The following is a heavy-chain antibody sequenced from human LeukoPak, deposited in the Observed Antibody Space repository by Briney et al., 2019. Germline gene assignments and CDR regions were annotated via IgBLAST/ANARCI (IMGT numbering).Heavy chain of an antibody. V-gene: IGHV1-18*01. D-gene: IGHD3-9*01. J-gene: IGHJ5*02. CDR2: ISTYNGDT. CDR3: AREWWGYDVLTGDNWFDP. Sequence: GASVKVSCKASGYPFTTYGIDWVRQAPGQGLKWMGWISTYNGDTNYAQKFQDRVIMTTDTSTSTAYIELRSLRSDDTASYYCAREWWGYDVLTGDNWFDPWGQGTLVTVSS. CDR1: GYPFTTYG.